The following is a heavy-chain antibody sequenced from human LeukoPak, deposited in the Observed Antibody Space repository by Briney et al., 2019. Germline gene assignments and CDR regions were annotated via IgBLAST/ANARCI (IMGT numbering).Heavy chain of an antibody. CDR3: ARDVSTGALDAFDI. J-gene: IGHJ3*02. Sequence: SETLSLTRTVSGGSISSYYWSWIRQPPGKGLEWIGYIYYSGSTNYNPSLKSRVTISVDTSKNQISLKLSSVTAADTAVYYCARDVSTGALDAFDIWGQGTLVTVSS. CDR2: IYYSGST. V-gene: IGHV4-59*01. D-gene: IGHD1-14*01. CDR1: GGSISSYY.